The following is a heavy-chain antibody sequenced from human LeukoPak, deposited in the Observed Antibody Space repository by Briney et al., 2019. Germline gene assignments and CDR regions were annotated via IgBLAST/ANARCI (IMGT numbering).Heavy chain of an antibody. CDR3: ARQFSRYYYDSSGDY. Sequence: AASVKVSCKASGYTFTGYYMHWVRQAPGQGLEWMGRISPNSGGTNYAQKFQGRVTMTKDTSISTAYMELSRLRSDDTAVYYCARQFSRYYYDSSGDYWGQGTLVTVSS. J-gene: IGHJ4*02. CDR2: ISPNSGGT. CDR1: GYTFTGYY. V-gene: IGHV1-2*06. D-gene: IGHD3-22*01.